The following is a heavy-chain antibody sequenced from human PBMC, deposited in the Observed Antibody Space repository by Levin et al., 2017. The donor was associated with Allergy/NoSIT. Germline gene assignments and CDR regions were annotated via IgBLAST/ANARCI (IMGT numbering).Heavy chain of an antibody. D-gene: IGHD2-2*01. CDR1: GFTFGTYW. CDR2: IKQDGSEK. V-gene: IGHV3-7*01. CDR3: ARFYRSSSGGKTFDY. Sequence: QAGGSLRLSCAASGFTFGTYWMSWVRQAPGKGLEWVANIKQDGSEKYYVDSVKGRFTISRDNAKNSLYLQMNSLRAEDTAVYYCARFYRSSSGGKTFDYWGQGTLVTVSS. J-gene: IGHJ4*02.